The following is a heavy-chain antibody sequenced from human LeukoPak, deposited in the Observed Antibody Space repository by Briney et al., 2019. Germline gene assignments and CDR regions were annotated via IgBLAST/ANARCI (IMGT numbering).Heavy chain of an antibody. D-gene: IGHD3-22*01. J-gene: IGHJ4*02. V-gene: IGHV4-59*01. CDR3: AGGSGYYYSNY. CDR2: IYYSGST. CDR1: GGSISSYY. Sequence: SETLSLTCTVSGGSISSYYWSWIRQPPGKGLEWIGYIYYSGSTNYNPSLRSRVTISVDTSKNQFSLKLSSVTAADTAVYYCAGGSGYYYSNYWGQGTLVTVSS.